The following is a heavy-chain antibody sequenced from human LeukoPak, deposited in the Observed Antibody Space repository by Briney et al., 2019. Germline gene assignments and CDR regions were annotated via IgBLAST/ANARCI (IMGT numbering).Heavy chain of an antibody. D-gene: IGHD3-16*01. Sequence: KPGGSLRLSCAASGFTFSNAWMSWVRQAPGKGLEWVGRIKSKTDGGTTDYAAPVKGRFTISRDDSKNTLYLQMSSLKTEDTAVYYCTTDPMLGAFDIWGQGTMVTVSS. V-gene: IGHV3-15*01. J-gene: IGHJ3*02. CDR2: IKSKTDGGTT. CDR1: GFTFSNAW. CDR3: TTDPMLGAFDI.